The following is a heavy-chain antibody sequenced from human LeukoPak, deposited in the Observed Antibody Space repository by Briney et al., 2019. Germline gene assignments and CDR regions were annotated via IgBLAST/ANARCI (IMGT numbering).Heavy chain of an antibody. CDR1: GGSISSYY. CDR3: ARASNDYGDYPDAFDI. V-gene: IGHV4-59*01. J-gene: IGHJ3*02. CDR2: IYYSGST. D-gene: IGHD4-17*01. Sequence: KPSETLSLTCTVSGGSISSYYWSWIRQPPGKGLEWIGYIYYSGSTNYNPSLKSRVTISVDTSKNQFSLKLSSVTAADTAVYYCARASNDYGDYPDAFDIWDQGTMVTVSS.